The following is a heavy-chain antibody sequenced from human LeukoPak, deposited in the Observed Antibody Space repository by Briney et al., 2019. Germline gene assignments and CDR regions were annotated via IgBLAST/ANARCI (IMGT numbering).Heavy chain of an antibody. CDR2: TRNKANSYTT. CDR3: ARTITGTTDY. CDR1: GFTFSNYD. Sequence: GGSLRLSCAASGFTFSNYDMNWVRQAPGKGLEWVGRTRNKANSYTTEYAASVKGRFTISRDDSKNSLYLQMNSLKTEDTAVYYCARTITGTTDYWGQGTLVTVSS. V-gene: IGHV3-72*01. D-gene: IGHD1-7*01. J-gene: IGHJ4*02.